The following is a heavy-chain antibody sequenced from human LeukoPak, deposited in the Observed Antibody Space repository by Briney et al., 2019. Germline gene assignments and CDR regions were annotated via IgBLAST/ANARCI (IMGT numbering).Heavy chain of an antibody. V-gene: IGHV1-24*01. D-gene: IGHD3-10*01. Sequence: GASVKVSCKVSGYTLTELSMHWVRQAPGKGLEWMGGFDPEDGETIYAQKFQGRVTMTEDTSTDTAYMELSSLRSEDTAVYYCATAPLPAYYYGSGSYPFDYWGQGTLVTVSS. CDR2: FDPEDGET. CDR3: ATAPLPAYYYGSGSYPFDY. CDR1: GYTLTELS. J-gene: IGHJ4*02.